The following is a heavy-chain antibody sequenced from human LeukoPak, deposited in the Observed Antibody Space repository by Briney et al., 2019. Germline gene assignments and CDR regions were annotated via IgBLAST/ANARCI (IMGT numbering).Heavy chain of an antibody. CDR2: IYYSGST. Sequence: SETLSLTCTVSSGSISNIGYYWGWIRQPPGKGLEWIGSIYYSGSTYSNPSLKSRVTISVDTFKNQFSLLLSSVTAADTAVYYCARDLGSGGNYYGKYYFDYWGQGTLVTVSS. CDR1: SGSISNIGYY. V-gene: IGHV4-39*07. J-gene: IGHJ4*02. CDR3: ARDLGSGGNYYGKYYFDY. D-gene: IGHD1-26*01.